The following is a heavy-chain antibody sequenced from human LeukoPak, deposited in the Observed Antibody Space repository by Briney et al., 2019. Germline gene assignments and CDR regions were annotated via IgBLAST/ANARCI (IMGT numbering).Heavy chain of an antibody. J-gene: IGHJ6*03. CDR1: GYSLTTFD. CDR3: ARSLAGRSYYYYMDA. V-gene: IGHV1-8*01. Sequence: GASVKVSCKASGYSLTTFDINWVRQATGQGLEWMGWKNPSSGNTGYAQKFQGRVSMTRNTSINTAYMELSSLRSEDTAVYYCARSLAGRSYYYYMDAWGNGTTVTVSS. D-gene: IGHD6-6*01. CDR2: KNPSSGNT.